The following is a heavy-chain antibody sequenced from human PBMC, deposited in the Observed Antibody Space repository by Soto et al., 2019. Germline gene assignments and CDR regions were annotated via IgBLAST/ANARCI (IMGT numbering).Heavy chain of an antibody. CDR2: IYYSGST. D-gene: IGHD5-12*01. CDR1: GGSISSYY. V-gene: IGHV4-59*01. Sequence: PSETLSLTCTVSGGSISSYYWSWIRQPPGKGLEWIGYIYYSGSTNYNPSLKSRVTISVDTSKNQFSLKLSSVTAADTAVYYCARDALRGWFDPWGQGTLVTVSS. CDR3: ARDALRGWFDP. J-gene: IGHJ5*02.